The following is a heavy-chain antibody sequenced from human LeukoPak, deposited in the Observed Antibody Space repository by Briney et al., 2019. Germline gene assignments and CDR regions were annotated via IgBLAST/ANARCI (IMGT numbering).Heavy chain of an antibody. CDR1: GFTFSSYG. Sequence: GGSLRLSCAASGFTFSSYGMHWVRQAPGKGLEWVAFIRNDESNKYYADSVKRRFTISRDNSKNTLYLQINSLRAEDTAVYYCAKAPGSGNEVYYYYYMDVWGKGTTVTVSS. CDR3: AKAPGSGNEVYYYYYMDV. J-gene: IGHJ6*03. V-gene: IGHV3-30*02. CDR2: IRNDESNK. D-gene: IGHD3-10*01.